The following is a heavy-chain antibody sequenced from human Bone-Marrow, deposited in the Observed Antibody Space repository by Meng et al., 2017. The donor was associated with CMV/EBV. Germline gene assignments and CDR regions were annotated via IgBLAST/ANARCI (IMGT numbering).Heavy chain of an antibody. Sequence: SGFTFSDYYMSWIRQAPGKGLEWVSYISSSGSTIYYADSVKGRFTISRDNAKNSLYLQMNSLRAEDTAVYYCARVSREATIFPVDFDYWGQGTLVTVSS. CDR1: GFTFSDYY. CDR3: ARVSREATIFPVDFDY. D-gene: IGHD5-12*01. V-gene: IGHV3-11*01. J-gene: IGHJ4*02. CDR2: ISSSGSTI.